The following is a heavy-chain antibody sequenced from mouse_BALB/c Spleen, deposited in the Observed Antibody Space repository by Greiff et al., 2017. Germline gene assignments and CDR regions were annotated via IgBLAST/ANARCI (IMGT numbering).Heavy chain of an antibody. J-gene: IGHJ2*01. Sequence: QVQLQQSGPGLVQPSQSLSITCTVSGFSLTSYGVHWVRQSPGKGLEWLGVIWRGGSTDYNAAFMSRLSITKDNSKSQVFFKMNSLQADDTAIYYCAKNGGNYGNPYYFDYWGQGTTLTVSS. CDR2: IWRGGST. CDR1: GFSLTSYG. CDR3: AKNGGNYGNPYYFDY. V-gene: IGHV2-5*01. D-gene: IGHD2-1*01.